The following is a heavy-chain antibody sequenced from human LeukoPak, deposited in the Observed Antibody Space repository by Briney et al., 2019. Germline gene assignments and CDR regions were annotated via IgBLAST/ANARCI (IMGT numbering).Heavy chain of an antibody. D-gene: IGHD3-10*01. V-gene: IGHV3-30*14. Sequence: GGSLRLSCAVSGFTFSNYAMHWVRQAPGKGLEWVAVISYDGSNKSYGDSVKGRFTISRDNSKNTLYLQMNSLRAEDTAVYYCARSLITMVRGVIGGDYFDYWGQGTLVTVSS. CDR2: ISYDGSNK. CDR1: GFTFSNYA. CDR3: ARSLITMVRGVIGGDYFDY. J-gene: IGHJ4*02.